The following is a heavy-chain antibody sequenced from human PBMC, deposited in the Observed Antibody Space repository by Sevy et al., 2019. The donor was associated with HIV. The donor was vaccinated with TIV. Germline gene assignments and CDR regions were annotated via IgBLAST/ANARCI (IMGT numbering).Heavy chain of an antibody. CDR2: IKEDGSEN. J-gene: IGHJ5*02. D-gene: IGHD2-2*01. CDR3: ARVGGCSSTSCFAYWFDP. Sequence: GGSLRLSCAASGFTFSNYWMSWVRQSPGKGLEWVANIKEDGSENYYVDSVKGRFTISRDNAKNSLYLQMNSLRAEDTAVYYCARVGGCSSTSCFAYWFDPWGQGTLVTVSS. CDR1: GFTFSNYW. V-gene: IGHV3-7*03.